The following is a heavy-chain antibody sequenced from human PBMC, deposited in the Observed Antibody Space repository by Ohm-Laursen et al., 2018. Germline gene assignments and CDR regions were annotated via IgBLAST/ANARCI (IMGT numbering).Heavy chain of an antibody. D-gene: IGHD3-3*01. CDR1: GFTFSSYA. V-gene: IGHV3-23*01. J-gene: IGHJ4*02. CDR2: VTGSGGAT. CDR3: AKAQSGQIDH. Sequence: SLRLSCAASGFTFSSYAMSWVRQAPGKGLEWVSSVTGSGGATYYADSVKGRFTISRDNSKNTLYLQMNSLTAEDTAVYYSAKAQSGQIDHWGQGILVTVSS.